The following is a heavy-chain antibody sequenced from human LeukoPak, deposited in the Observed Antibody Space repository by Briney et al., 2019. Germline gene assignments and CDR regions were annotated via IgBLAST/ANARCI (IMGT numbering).Heavy chain of an antibody. V-gene: IGHV3-11*01. CDR3: ARASVDTASPASDY. Sequence: GGSLRLSCAASGFTFRDYCMSWIRQAPGKGLEWVSYISGSGSTIYYADSVKGRFTISRDNAKNSLYLQMNSLRADDSAVYYCARASVDTASPASDYWGQGTLVTVSS. D-gene: IGHD5-18*01. J-gene: IGHJ4*02. CDR2: ISGSGSTI. CDR1: GFTFRDYC.